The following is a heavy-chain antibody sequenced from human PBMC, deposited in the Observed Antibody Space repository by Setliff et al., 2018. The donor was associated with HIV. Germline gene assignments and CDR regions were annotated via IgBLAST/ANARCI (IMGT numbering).Heavy chain of an antibody. Sequence: LSLTCTVSNGSIRSSDYYWGWIRQPPGKGLEWIGSVFYSGRAYYNPSLKSRVTISVDTSKNQFSLKLSSVTAADTAVYYCARDRALRFSGSPSFNYFDSWGQGMLVTVSS. CDR1: NGSIRSSDYY. V-gene: IGHV4-39*02. CDR2: VFYSGRA. J-gene: IGHJ4*02. D-gene: IGHD3-10*01. CDR3: ARDRALRFSGSPSFNYFDS.